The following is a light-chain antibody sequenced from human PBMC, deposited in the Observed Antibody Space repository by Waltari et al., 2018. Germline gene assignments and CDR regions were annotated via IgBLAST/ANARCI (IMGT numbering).Light chain of an antibody. Sequence: DIVMNQSPDSLAVSLGERVTINCKSSQSLLYSSNNKNSLAWYQQKPGQPPKLLLYWASTREFGVPNRFSGSGSGTDFTLTINGLRTEDVAIYYCQQYFSTPLTFGQGTKVEI. CDR1: QSLLYSSNNKNS. J-gene: IGKJ1*01. CDR2: WAS. V-gene: IGKV4-1*01. CDR3: QQYFSTPLT.